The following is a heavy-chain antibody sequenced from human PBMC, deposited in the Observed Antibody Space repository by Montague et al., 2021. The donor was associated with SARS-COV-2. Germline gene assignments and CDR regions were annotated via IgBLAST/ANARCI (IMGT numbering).Heavy chain of an antibody. CDR3: ARRGRKLLPVATTIGGFDI. V-gene: IGHV4-39*02. D-gene: IGHD5-12*01. Sequence: SETLSLTCTVSGGSISSNNYYWDWIRQPPGKGLEWIGSIYDSGSTYYNPSLKSRFTISVDTSKNHFSLKLNSVTAADTAVYYCARRGRKLLPVATTIGGFDIWGQGTMVTVSS. CDR2: IYDSGST. CDR1: GGSISSNNYY. J-gene: IGHJ3*02.